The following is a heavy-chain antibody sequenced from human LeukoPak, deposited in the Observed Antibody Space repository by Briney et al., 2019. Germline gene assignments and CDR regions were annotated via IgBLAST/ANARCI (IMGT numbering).Heavy chain of an antibody. CDR1: GFTFSSYA. D-gene: IGHD1-26*01. CDR2: ISYDGSNK. Sequence: GGSLRLSCAASGFTFSSYAMYWVRQAPGKGLEWVAVISYDGSNKYYADSVKGRFTISRDNSKNTLYLQMNSLRAEDTAVYYCARDPQSRGSYCNFDYWGQGTLVTVSS. CDR3: ARDPQSRGSYCNFDY. J-gene: IGHJ4*02. V-gene: IGHV3-30-3*01.